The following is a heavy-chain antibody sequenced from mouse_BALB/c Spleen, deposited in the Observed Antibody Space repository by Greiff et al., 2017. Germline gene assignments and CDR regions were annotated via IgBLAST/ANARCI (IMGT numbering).Heavy chain of an antibody. J-gene: IGHJ3*01. D-gene: IGHD3-3*01. CDR3: AREGFAY. Sequence: VQLVESGPGLVAPSQCLSISCTVSGFSLSGYCVHWVRQPPGKGLEWLGMIWGGGSTYNNSALKSRLSHSKDNTKSQDFFKMNSLQTDDTAMYYCAREGFAYGGQGTLVTVSA. V-gene: IGHV2-6-4*01. CDR2: IWGGGST. CDR1: GFSLSGYC.